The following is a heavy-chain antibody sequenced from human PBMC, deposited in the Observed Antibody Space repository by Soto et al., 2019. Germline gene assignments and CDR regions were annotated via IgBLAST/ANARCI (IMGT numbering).Heavy chain of an antibody. V-gene: IGHV3-30*18. CDR2: ISYDGSNK. CDR3: AKDKWLQLWGWLFDY. CDR1: GFTFSSYG. J-gene: IGHJ4*02. D-gene: IGHD5-18*01. Sequence: QVQLVESGGGVVQPGRSLRLSCAASGFTFSSYGMHWVRQAPGKGLEWVAGISYDGSNKYYADSVKGRFTISRDNSKNTLYLQMNSLRSEDTAVYSCAKDKWLQLWGWLFDYWGQGTLVTVSS.